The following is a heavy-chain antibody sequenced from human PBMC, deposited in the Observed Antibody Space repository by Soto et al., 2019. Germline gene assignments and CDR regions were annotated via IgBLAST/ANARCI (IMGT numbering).Heavy chain of an antibody. CDR1: GFTFSSYW. CDR2: IKQDGSEK. CDR3: ARVRSPYYDFWSGYYQPNDY. J-gene: IGHJ4*02. V-gene: IGHV3-7*01. Sequence: GGSLRLSCAASGFTFSSYWMSWVRQAPGKGLEWVANIKQDGSEKYYVDSVKGQFTISRDNAKNSLYLQMNSLRAEDTAVYYCARVRSPYYDFWSGYYQPNDYWGQGTLVTVSS. D-gene: IGHD3-3*01.